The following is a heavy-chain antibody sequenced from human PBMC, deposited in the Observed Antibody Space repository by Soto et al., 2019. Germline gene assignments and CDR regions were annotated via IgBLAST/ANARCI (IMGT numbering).Heavy chain of an antibody. CDR1: GDSVSSNSAA. CDR2: TYYRSKWYN. V-gene: IGHV6-1*01. J-gene: IGHJ4*02. Sequence: TLSLTCAISGDSVSSNSAAWNWIRQSPSRGLEWLGRTYYRSKWYNEYAVSVKSRITISPDTSKDQFSLQLNSVTPEDTAVYYCARDTHHYDGSGYYRYFDYWGQGTLVTVSS. D-gene: IGHD3-22*01. CDR3: ARDTHHYDGSGYYRYFDY.